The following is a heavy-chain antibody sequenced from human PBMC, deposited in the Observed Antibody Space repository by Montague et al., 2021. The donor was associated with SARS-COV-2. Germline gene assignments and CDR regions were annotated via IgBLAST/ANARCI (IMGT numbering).Heavy chain of an antibody. Sequence: SLRLSCAASGFTFSSYALHWVRQAPGKGPEWVAVISYNGRNTQYGDSVKGRATISRDNSKNTLYLQVNSLRTDDTAEYYCAREPKPVGYSYGYTFFEYWGQGSLVTVSS. J-gene: IGHJ4*02. D-gene: IGHD5-18*01. CDR1: GFTFSSYA. V-gene: IGHV3-30*03. CDR3: AREPKPVGYSYGYTFFEY. CDR2: ISYNGRNT.